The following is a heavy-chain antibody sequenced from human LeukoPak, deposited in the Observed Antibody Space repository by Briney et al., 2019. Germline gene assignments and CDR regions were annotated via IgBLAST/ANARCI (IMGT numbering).Heavy chain of an antibody. CDR2: IKQDGSEK. CDR1: GGSISSRGYY. CDR3: ARDLAY. V-gene: IGHV3-7*04. J-gene: IGHJ4*02. Sequence: ETLSLTCTVSGGSISSRGYYWSWVRQAPGKGLEWVANIKQDGSEKYYVDSVKGRFTISRDNAKNSLYLQMNSLRAEDTAVYYCARDLAYWGQGTLVTVSS. D-gene: IGHD3-16*01.